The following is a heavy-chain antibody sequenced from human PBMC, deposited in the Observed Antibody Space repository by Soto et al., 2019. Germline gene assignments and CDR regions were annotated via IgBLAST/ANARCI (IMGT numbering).Heavy chain of an antibody. D-gene: IGHD2-21*02. V-gene: IGHV4-59*01. CDR1: GGSISSYY. CDR3: ARDRSPGTAIRFAS. J-gene: IGHJ4*02. Sequence: KTSETLSLTCTVSGGSISSYYWSWNRQPPGKGLEWIGYIYYSGSTNYNPSLKSRVTISVDTSKNQFSLKPSSVTAADTAVYYCARDRSPGTAIRFASWGQGTLVTVSS. CDR2: IYYSGST.